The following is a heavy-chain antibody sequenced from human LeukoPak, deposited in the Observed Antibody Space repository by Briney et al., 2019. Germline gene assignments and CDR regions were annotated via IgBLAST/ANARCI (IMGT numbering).Heavy chain of an antibody. CDR1: GGTFSSYA. Sequence: SVKVSCKASGGTFSSYAISWVRQAPGQGLEWMGRIIPIFGTANYAQKFQGRVTITTDESTSTAYVELSSLRSGDTAVYYCAREVAGEAGDWGQGTLVTVSS. D-gene: IGHD6-19*01. J-gene: IGHJ4*02. CDR2: IIPIFGTA. CDR3: AREVAGEAGD. V-gene: IGHV1-69*05.